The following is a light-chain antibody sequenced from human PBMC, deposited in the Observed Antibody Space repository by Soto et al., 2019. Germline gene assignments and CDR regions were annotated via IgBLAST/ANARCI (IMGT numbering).Light chain of an antibody. CDR3: YSYAGSNLYV. CDR1: SSDIGGYNY. CDR2: EVS. Sequence: QSALTQPPSASGSPGQLVTISCTGTSSDIGGYNYVSWYQQHPGKAPKFMIYEVSKRPSGVPDRFSGSKSGNTASLTVSGLQAEDEADYYCYSYAGSNLYVFGTGTKLTVL. J-gene: IGLJ1*01. V-gene: IGLV2-8*01.